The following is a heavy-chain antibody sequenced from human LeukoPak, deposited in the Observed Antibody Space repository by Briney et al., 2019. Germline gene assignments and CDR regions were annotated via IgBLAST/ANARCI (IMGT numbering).Heavy chain of an antibody. Sequence: GGSLRLSCAASGFTFSSYGMHWVRQAPGKELEWVAFIRYDGSNKYYADSVKGRFTISRDNSKNTLYLQMNSLRAEDTAVYYCAKDMAATLDYWGQGTLVTVSS. J-gene: IGHJ4*02. V-gene: IGHV3-30*02. CDR2: IRYDGSNK. CDR1: GFTFSSYG. D-gene: IGHD6-25*01. CDR3: AKDMAATLDY.